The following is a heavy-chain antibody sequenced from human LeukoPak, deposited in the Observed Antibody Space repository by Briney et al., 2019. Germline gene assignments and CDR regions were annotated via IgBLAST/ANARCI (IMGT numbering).Heavy chain of an antibody. CDR1: GYTFTSYD. CDR2: MNPNSGNT. Sequence: ASVKVSCKAPGYTFTSYDINWVRQATGQGLEWMGWMNPNSGNTGYAQKFQGRVTMTRNTSISTAYMELSSLRSEDTAVYYCARGVRILWFGELVKNWFDPWAREPWSPSPQ. CDR3: ARGVRILWFGELVKNWFDP. D-gene: IGHD3-10*01. V-gene: IGHV1-8*01. J-gene: IGHJ5*02.